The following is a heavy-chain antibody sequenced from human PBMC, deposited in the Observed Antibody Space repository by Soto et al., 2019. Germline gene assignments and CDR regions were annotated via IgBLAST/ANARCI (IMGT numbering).Heavy chain of an antibody. CDR1: GSSFTGSS. CDR3: ARGRWGSGDYGGRIDY. Sequence: QVQLVQSGAEVKEPGASVKVSCKASGSSFTGSSIHWVRQAPGQGLEWMGWVNGNSGATRFSQKFQGRVAMTRDTSIITAYMELSRLTSDDTAVFFCARGRWGSGDYGGRIDYWGQGTLVTVSS. V-gene: IGHV1-2*02. D-gene: IGHD4-17*01. J-gene: IGHJ4*02. CDR2: VNGNSGAT.